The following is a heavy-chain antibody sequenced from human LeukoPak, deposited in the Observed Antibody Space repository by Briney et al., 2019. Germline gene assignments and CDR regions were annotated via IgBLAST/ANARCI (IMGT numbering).Heavy chain of an antibody. V-gene: IGHV4-31*03. CDR1: GGSISSGGYY. CDR2: IYYSGST. J-gene: IGHJ4*02. D-gene: IGHD5-18*01. Sequence: SETLSLTCTVSGGSISSGGYYWSWIRQHPGKGLEWIGYIYYSGSTYYNPSLKSRVTISVDTSKNQFSLKLSSVTAADTAVYYCARESGGGYSYGHTFDYWGQGTLVTVSS. CDR3: ARESGGGYSYGHTFDY.